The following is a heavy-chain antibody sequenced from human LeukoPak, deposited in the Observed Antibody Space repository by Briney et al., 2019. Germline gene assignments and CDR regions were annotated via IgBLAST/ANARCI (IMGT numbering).Heavy chain of an antibody. V-gene: IGHV3-30*04. J-gene: IGHJ4*02. CDR3: ARAINSAWHNIDY. CDR1: GFTFSTYA. CDR2: ISYHGSDK. D-gene: IGHD2/OR15-2a*01. Sequence: GTSLRLSCVASGFTFSTYAMHWVRQAPGEGLGGVAVISYHGSDKYYGDAVKGRFTISRDNSTNTLYLQMRSLRTADTAVFYCARAINSAWHNIDYWGQGTLVTVSS.